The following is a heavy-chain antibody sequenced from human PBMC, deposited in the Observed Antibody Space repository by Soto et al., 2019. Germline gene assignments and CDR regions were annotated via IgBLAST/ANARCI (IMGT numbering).Heavy chain of an antibody. Sequence: QVQLVQSGAEVRKLGSSVRVACKASGDKFSTYAINWVRQVPGQGLEWLGGIITFFGAAMYAQKFQGRVTITADESATTAYMELSSLRSEDTAVYYCARGGKERFRGSGMDVWGQGTTVTVSS. CDR1: GDKFSTYA. D-gene: IGHD1-1*01. CDR2: IITFFGAA. J-gene: IGHJ6*02. CDR3: ARGGKERFRGSGMDV. V-gene: IGHV1-69*01.